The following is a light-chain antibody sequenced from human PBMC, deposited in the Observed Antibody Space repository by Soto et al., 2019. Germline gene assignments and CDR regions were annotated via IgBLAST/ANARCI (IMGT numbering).Light chain of an antibody. Sequence: QSVLTQPPSASGTPGQRVTISCGGSSSNIGTNSVHWYKQLPGTAPKRLIYLNDQRPSGVPDRFSGSKSGTSASLATSGLRSEDEADYFCAAWDGRLDGRFVFGAGTKVTVL. CDR1: SSNIGTNS. J-gene: IGLJ1*01. CDR2: LND. V-gene: IGLV1-47*02. CDR3: AAWDGRLDGRFV.